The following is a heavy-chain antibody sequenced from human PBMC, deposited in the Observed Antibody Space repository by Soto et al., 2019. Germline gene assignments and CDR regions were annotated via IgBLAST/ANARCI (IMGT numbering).Heavy chain of an antibody. CDR3: AKGVHYYDSSGYYYVLAEYFQH. J-gene: IGHJ1*01. Sequence: GGSLRLSCAASGFTFSSYAMSWVRQAPGKGLEWVSAISGSGGSTYYADSVKGRFTISRDKSKNTLYLQMNSLRAEDTAVYYCAKGVHYYDSSGYYYVLAEYFQHWGQGTLVTVSS. CDR1: GFTFSSYA. D-gene: IGHD3-22*01. CDR2: ISGSGGST. V-gene: IGHV3-23*01.